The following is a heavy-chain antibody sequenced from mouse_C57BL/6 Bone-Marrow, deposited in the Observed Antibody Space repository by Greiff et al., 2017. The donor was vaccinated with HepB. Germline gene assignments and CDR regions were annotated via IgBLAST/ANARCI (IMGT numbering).Heavy chain of an antibody. J-gene: IGHJ2*01. CDR2: IYPGSGST. CDR3: AIPNVYYFDY. V-gene: IGHV1-55*01. Sequence: QVQLQQSGAELVKPGASVKMSCKASGYTFTSYWITWVKQRPGQGLEWIGDIYPGSGSTNYNEKFKSKATLTVDKSSSTAYMQLSSLTSEDSAVYYCAIPNVYYFDYWGQGTTLTVSS. CDR1: GYTFTSYW.